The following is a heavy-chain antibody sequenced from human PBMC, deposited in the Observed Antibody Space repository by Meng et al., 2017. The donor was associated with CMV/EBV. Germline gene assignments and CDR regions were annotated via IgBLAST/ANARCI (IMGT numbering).Heavy chain of an antibody. CDR3: ARSPTNQEDSSSWYSLIQDWFDP. CDR2: INPNSGGT. Sequence: ASVKVSCKASGYTFTGYYMHWVRQAPGQGLEWMGWINPNSGGTNYAQKFQGRVTMTRDTSISTACMELSRLRSDDTAVYYCARSPTNQEDSSSWYSLIQDWFDPWGQGTLVTVSS. J-gene: IGHJ5*02. CDR1: GYTFTGYY. D-gene: IGHD6-13*01. V-gene: IGHV1-2*02.